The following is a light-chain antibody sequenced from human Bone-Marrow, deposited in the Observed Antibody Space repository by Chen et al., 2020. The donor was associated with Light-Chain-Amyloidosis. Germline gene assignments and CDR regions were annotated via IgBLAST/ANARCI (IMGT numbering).Light chain of an antibody. V-gene: IGLV6-57*01. CDR1: SGSIATND. CDR2: EDD. CDR3: QSYQGSSQGV. J-gene: IGLJ3*02. Sequence: NFMLTQPHSVSESPGKTVIISCTRSSGSIATNDVQWYQQRPGSSPTTVISEDDQSPSGVPDRFSGSIDRSSNSASLTISGLKTEDEADYYCQSYQGSSQGVFGGGTKLTVL.